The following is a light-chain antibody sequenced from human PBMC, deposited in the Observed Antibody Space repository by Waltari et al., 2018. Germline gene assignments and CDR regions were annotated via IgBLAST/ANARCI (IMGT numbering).Light chain of an antibody. J-gene: IGLJ3*02. V-gene: IGLV2-8*01. CDR2: EVT. CDR1: SVDVGAYNF. Sequence: QSALTQPPSASGSPGQSVTISCTGTSVDVGAYNFVSWYQQHPGKAPSLMIYEVTKRPSGVPDRFSGSKSGNTASLTVSGLQAEDEADYYCSSYARNKGWVFGGGTKLTVL. CDR3: SSYARNKGWV.